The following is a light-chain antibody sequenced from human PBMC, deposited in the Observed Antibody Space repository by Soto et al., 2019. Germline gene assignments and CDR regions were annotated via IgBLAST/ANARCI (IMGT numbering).Light chain of an antibody. CDR1: QDITNY. J-gene: IGKJ2*02. Sequence: IQMTQSPSSLSASVGERVTITCQASQDITNYLIWYQQKPGKAPKLLIYDASSLGTGVSSRFSGSGSGTHFTLTISSLQPEDIATYYCQQFDSVPCTFGQGTKFEIK. CDR2: DAS. V-gene: IGKV1-33*01. CDR3: QQFDSVPCT.